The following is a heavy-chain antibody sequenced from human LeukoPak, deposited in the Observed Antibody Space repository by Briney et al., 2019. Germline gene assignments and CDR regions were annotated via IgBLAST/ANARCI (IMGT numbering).Heavy chain of an antibody. CDR2: IYYSGST. V-gene: IGHV4-39*01. D-gene: IGHD4-17*01. CDR3: ARGDYGAAFDI. CDR1: GGSISSSSYY. Sequence: TPSETLSLTRTVSGGSISSSSYYWGWIRQPPGKGLEWIGSIYYSGSTYYNPSLKSRVTISVDTSKNQFSLKLSSVTAADTAVYYCARGDYGAAFDIWGQGTMVTVSS. J-gene: IGHJ3*02.